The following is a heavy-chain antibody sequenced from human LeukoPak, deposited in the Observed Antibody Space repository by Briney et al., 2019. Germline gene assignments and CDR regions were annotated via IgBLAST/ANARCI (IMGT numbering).Heavy chain of an antibody. CDR1: GGSISSSSYY. CDR2: IYYSGST. Sequence: SETLSLTYTVSGGSISSSSYYWGWIRQPPGKGLEWIGSIYYSGSTYYNPSLKSRVTISVDTSKNQFSLKLSSVTAADTAVYYCARGPRISLVRGALELDYWGQGTLVTVSS. J-gene: IGHJ4*02. CDR3: ARGPRISLVRGALELDY. D-gene: IGHD3-10*01. V-gene: IGHV4-39*07.